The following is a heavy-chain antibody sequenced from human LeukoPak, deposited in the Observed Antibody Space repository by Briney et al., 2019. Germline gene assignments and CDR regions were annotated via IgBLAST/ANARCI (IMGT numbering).Heavy chain of an antibody. D-gene: IGHD6-19*01. J-gene: IGHJ4*02. Sequence: PGGSLRLSCAASGFTFSSHAMHWVRQAPGKGLEWVAVISYDGSNKYYADSVKGRFTISRDNSKNTLYLQMNSLRAEDTAVYYCAKSTGYSSGWYAFDYWGQGTLVTVSS. V-gene: IGHV3-30-3*02. CDR3: AKSTGYSSGWYAFDY. CDR2: ISYDGSNK. CDR1: GFTFSSHA.